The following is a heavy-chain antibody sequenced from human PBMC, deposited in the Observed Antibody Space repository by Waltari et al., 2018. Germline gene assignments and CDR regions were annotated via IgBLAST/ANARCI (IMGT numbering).Heavy chain of an antibody. D-gene: IGHD6-13*01. J-gene: IGHJ6*03. CDR2: IYTSGTT. V-gene: IGHV4-4*07. CDR3: ARDSSNWSSYYYYYMDV. CDR1: GVSISSYY. Sequence: QVQLQASGPGLVKPSETLSLTCTVSGVSISSYYWRWIRQPAGKGLEWIGRIYTSGTTNYNPSLKSRVTMSEDTSKNQFFLRLSSVTAADTAVYYCARDSSNWSSYYYYYMDVWGKGTTVTVSS.